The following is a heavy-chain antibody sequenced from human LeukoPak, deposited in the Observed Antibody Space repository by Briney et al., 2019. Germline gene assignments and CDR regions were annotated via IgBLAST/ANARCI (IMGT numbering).Heavy chain of an antibody. Sequence: PSETLSLTCTVSGGSISSYYWSCIRHPPGKGLEWIGYIYYSGSTNYNPSLKSRVTISVDTSKNQFSLKLSSVTAADTAVYYCARHSPTRLLRLWYFQHWGQGTLVTVSS. D-gene: IGHD2-21*02. CDR3: ARHSPTRLLRLWYFQH. CDR2: IYYSGST. J-gene: IGHJ1*01. CDR1: GGSISSYY. V-gene: IGHV4-59*08.